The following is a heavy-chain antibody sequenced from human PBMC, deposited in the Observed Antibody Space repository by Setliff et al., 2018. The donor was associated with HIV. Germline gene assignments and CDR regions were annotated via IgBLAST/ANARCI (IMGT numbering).Heavy chain of an antibody. D-gene: IGHD3-10*01. J-gene: IGHJ1*01. V-gene: IGHV1-2*06. CDR2: INPNSGGT. CDR1: GYMFSGFH. CDR3: ARDWAEDYYGSGSFQY. Sequence: ASVKVSCKASGYMFSGFHMHWVRLAAGQGLEWMGRINPNSGGTNYAQKFQGRVTMTRDTSISTAYMELSRLRSDDTAVYYCARDWAEDYYGSGSFQYWGQGTLVTVSS.